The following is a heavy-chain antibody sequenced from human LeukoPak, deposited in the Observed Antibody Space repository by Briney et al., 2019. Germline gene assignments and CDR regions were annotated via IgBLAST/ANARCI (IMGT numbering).Heavy chain of an antibody. J-gene: IGHJ4*02. CDR1: GGSVSSYY. D-gene: IGHD3-3*01. V-gene: IGHV3-23*01. CDR2: IIGSGGIT. CDR3: AKDDALIRFND. Sequence: PSETLSLTCTVSGGSVSSYYWNWVRQAPGKGLEWISGIIGSGGITYYADSVKGRFTISRDNSKNTLYLQIYSLRAGDTAVYYCAKDDALIRFNDWGQGTLVTVSS.